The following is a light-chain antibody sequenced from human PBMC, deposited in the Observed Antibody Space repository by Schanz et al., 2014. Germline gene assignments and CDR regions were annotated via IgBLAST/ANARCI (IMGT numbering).Light chain of an antibody. CDR3: VLYMASGIGL. Sequence: QTVVTQEPSFSVSPGGTVTLTCALNSGSVSTSYYPSWYQQTPGQAPRTLIYNTDTRSSGVPDRFSGSILGNKAALTITGAQADDESDYYCVLYMASGIGLFGGGTKLPVL. J-gene: IGLJ3*02. CDR2: NTD. CDR1: SGSVSTSYY. V-gene: IGLV8-61*01.